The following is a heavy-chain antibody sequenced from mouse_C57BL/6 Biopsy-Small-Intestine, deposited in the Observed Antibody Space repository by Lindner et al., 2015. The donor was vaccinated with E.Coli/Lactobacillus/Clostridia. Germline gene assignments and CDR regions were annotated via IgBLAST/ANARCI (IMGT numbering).Heavy chain of an antibody. CDR1: GFTFSDYG. V-gene: IGHV5-17*01. Sequence: VQLQESGGGLVKPGGSLKLSCAASGFTFSDYGMHWVRQAPEKGLEWVAYIDSGSSTTYYADTLKGRFTVSRDNAKNTLFLQMTSLRSEDTAMYYCSRGTGRGLDYWGQGTTLTVSS. CDR2: IDSGSSTT. J-gene: IGHJ2*01. D-gene: IGHD4-1*01. CDR3: SRGTGRGLDY.